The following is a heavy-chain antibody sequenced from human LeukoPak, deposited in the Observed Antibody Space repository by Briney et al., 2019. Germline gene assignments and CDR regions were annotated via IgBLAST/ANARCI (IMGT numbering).Heavy chain of an antibody. J-gene: IGHJ4*02. CDR1: GFTFDDYA. CDR3: ARSSGQWLVHY. V-gene: IGHV3-9*01. Sequence: GGSLRLSCAASGFTFDDYAMHWVRQAPGKGLEWVSGISWNSGSRGYADSVKGRFIISRDNAKNSLDLQMNSLRAEDTAVYYCARSSGQWLVHYWGQGTLVTVSS. CDR2: ISWNSGSR. D-gene: IGHD6-19*01.